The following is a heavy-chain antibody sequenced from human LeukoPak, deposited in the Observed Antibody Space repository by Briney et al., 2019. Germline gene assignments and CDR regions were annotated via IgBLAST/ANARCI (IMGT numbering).Heavy chain of an antibody. CDR1: GGSFGGYY. J-gene: IGHJ4*02. CDR3: ARGHTDVDTAMATQGDYFDY. V-gene: IGHV4-34*01. D-gene: IGHD5-18*01. Sequence: SETLSLTCAVYGGSFGGYYWSWIRKPPGKGLDWIGEINHSGSTNYNPSLKSRVTISIDTSKNQFSLKLSSVTAADTAVYYCARGHTDVDTAMATQGDYFDYWGQGTLVTVSS. CDR2: INHSGST.